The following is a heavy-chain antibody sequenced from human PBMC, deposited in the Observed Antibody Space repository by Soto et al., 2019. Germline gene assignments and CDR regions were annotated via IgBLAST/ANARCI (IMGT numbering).Heavy chain of an antibody. V-gene: IGHV3-64D*06. Sequence: GWSLRLSCSASGFIFRASTRYWVRQVPGKGLEDISAVSTSGRSTYYAESVKDRFTISRDNSKNTLFLQMGSLRPEDTAIYYCVKQAHGLDGVAFDYWGQGTQVTVS. J-gene: IGHJ4*02. CDR3: VKQAHGLDGVAFDY. CDR2: VSTSGRST. D-gene: IGHD2-15*01. CDR1: GFIFRAST.